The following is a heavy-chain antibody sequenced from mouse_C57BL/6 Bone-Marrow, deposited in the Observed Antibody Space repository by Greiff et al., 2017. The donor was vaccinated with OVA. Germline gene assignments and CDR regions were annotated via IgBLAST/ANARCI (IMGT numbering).Heavy chain of an antibody. CDR3: ARGYSYAMDY. CDR1: GYAFSSYW. V-gene: IGHV1-80*01. D-gene: IGHD2-3*01. CDR2: IYPGDGDT. J-gene: IGHJ4*01. Sequence: VKLMESGAELVKPGASVKISCKASGYAFSSYWMNWVKQRPGKGLEWIGQIYPGDGDTNYNGKFKGKATLTADKSSSTAYMQLSSLTSEDSAVYFCARGYSYAMDYWGQGTSVTVSS.